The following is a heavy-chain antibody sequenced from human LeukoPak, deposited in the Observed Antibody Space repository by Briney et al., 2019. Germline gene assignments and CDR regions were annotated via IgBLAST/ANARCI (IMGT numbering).Heavy chain of an antibody. J-gene: IGHJ4*02. V-gene: IGHV3-30*02. CDR1: GFTFSSYG. D-gene: IGHD3-22*01. CDR3: AKAGVYYYDSSGYFDY. CDR2: IRYDGSNK. Sequence: GGSLTLSCAASGFTFSSYGMHWVRQDPGNGLEWVAFIRYDGSNKYYADSVKGRFTISRDNSKNTLYLQMNSLRAEDTAVYYCAKAGVYYYDSSGYFDYWGQGTLVTVSS.